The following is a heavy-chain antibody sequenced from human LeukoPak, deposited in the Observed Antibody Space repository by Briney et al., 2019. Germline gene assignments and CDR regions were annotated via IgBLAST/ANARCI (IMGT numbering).Heavy chain of an antibody. CDR3: AKDHPTYCSSTSCYKGDY. D-gene: IGHD2-2*01. Sequence: GGSLRLSCAASGFTFSSYAMSWVRQAPGKGLEWVSAISGSGGSTYYADSVKGRFTISRDNSKNTLYLQMNSLRAEDTAVYYCAKDHPTYCSSTSCYKGDYWGQGTLVTVSS. V-gene: IGHV3-23*01. J-gene: IGHJ4*02. CDR2: ISGSGGST. CDR1: GFTFSSYA.